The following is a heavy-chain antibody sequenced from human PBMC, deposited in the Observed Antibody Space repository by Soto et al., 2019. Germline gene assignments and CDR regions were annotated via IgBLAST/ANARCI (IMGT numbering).Heavy chain of an antibody. CDR3: ATVAYDFWSGYFIGFDY. D-gene: IGHD3-3*01. CDR1: GYTLTELS. V-gene: IGHV1-24*01. Sequence: ASVKVSCKVSGYTLTELSMHWVGQAPGKGPEWMGGFDPEDGETIYAQKFQGRVTMTEDTSTDTAYMELSSLRSEDTAVYYCATVAYDFWSGYFIGFDYWGQGTLVTVSS. J-gene: IGHJ4*02. CDR2: FDPEDGET.